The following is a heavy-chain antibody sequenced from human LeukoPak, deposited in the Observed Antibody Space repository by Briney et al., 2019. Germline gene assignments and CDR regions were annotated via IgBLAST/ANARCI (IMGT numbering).Heavy chain of an antibody. D-gene: IGHD6-13*01. CDR1: GFTFSDYY. V-gene: IGHV3-11*01. CDR2: ISSSDSTV. Sequence: GGSLRLSCAASGFTFSDYYMSWIRQAPGKGLEWVSSISSSDSTVYYADSVKGRFTISRDYAKNSLYLQMNSLRAEDTAVYYCVRDGRPYIAAAGVDLDYWGQGTLVTVSS. J-gene: IGHJ4*02. CDR3: VRDGRPYIAAAGVDLDY.